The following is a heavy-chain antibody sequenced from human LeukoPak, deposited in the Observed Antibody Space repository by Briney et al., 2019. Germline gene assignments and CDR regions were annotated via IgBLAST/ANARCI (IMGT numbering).Heavy chain of an antibody. CDR3: AREESRGTYGSGSYYSPDAFDI. V-gene: IGHV3-53*01. J-gene: IGHJ3*02. D-gene: IGHD3-10*01. Sequence: GGSLRLSCAASGFTVSSNYMSWVRQAPGKGLEWVSVIYSGGSTYYADSVKGRFTISRDNSKNTLYLQMNSLRAEDTAVYYCAREESRGTYGSGSYYSPDAFDIWGQGTMVTVSS. CDR1: GFTVSSNY. CDR2: IYSGGST.